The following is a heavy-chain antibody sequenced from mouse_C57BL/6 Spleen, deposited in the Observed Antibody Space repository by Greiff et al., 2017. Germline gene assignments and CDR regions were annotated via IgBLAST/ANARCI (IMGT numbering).Heavy chain of an antibody. J-gene: IGHJ4*01. CDR3: IYYDYDGAYYAMDY. V-gene: IGHV5-6*02. CDR2: ISSGGSYT. D-gene: IGHD2-4*01. CDR1: GFTFSSYG. Sequence: DVKLVESGGDLVKPGGSLKLSCAASGFTFSSYGMSWVRQTPDKRLEWVATISSGGSYTYYPDSVKGRFTISRDNAKNTLYLQMSSLKSEDTAMYYCIYYDYDGAYYAMDYWGQGTSVTVSS.